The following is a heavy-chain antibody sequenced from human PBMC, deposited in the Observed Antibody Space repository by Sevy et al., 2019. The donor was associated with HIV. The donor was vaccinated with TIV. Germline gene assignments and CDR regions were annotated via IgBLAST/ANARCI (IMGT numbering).Heavy chain of an antibody. D-gene: IGHD6-13*01. CDR2: MSVSAET. Sequence: GGSLRLSCAASGFTFSKYAMTWVRQAPGKGLEWVSTMSVSAETYYADAVKGRFPISRYNSKNKLKLQFNSLGADDTDVYYGAQGSIAAPGIFDYWGQGTLVTVSS. V-gene: IGHV3-23*01. CDR3: AQGSIAAPGIFDY. CDR1: GFTFSKYA. J-gene: IGHJ4*02.